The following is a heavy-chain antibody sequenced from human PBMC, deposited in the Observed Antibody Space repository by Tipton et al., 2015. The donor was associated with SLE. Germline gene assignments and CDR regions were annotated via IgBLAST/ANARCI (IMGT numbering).Heavy chain of an antibody. V-gene: IGHV4-4*07. CDR2: IYTSGST. Sequence: TLSLTCTVSGGSISSYYWTWIRQPAGKGLEWIGRIYTSGSTNYNPSLKSRVTMSVDTSKNQFSLKLSSVTAADPAVYYCARDRIRDPPRTLGYWGQGTLVTVSS. D-gene: IGHD5-24*01. J-gene: IGHJ4*02. CDR1: GGSISSYY. CDR3: ARDRIRDPPRTLGY.